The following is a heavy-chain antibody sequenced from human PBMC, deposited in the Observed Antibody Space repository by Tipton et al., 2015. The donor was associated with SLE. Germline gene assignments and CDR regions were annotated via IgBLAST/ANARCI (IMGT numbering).Heavy chain of an antibody. D-gene: IGHD3-22*01. J-gene: IGHJ4*02. CDR1: GGSFSGYY. V-gene: IGHV4-34*01. CDR3: ARGGYYGSSGYFDY. Sequence: TLSLTCAVYGGSFSGYYWSWIRQPPGKGLEWIGEINHSGSTNYNPSLKSRVTISVDTSKNQFSLKLSSVTAADTAVYYCARGGYYGSSGYFDYWGQGTLVTVSS. CDR2: INHSGST.